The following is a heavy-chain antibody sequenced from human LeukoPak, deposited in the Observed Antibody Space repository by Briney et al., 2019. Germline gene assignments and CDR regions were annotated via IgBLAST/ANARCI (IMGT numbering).Heavy chain of an antibody. CDR1: GGSISSYY. Sequence: SETLSLTCTVSGGSISSYYWSWIRQPPGKGLEWIGYIYYSGTTNYNPSLRSRVTISVDTSKNQFSLKLSSVTPADTAVYYCARERGEGDYFDYWGQGTLVTVSS. J-gene: IGHJ4*02. D-gene: IGHD4-17*01. CDR3: ARERGEGDYFDY. V-gene: IGHV4-59*01. CDR2: IYYSGTT.